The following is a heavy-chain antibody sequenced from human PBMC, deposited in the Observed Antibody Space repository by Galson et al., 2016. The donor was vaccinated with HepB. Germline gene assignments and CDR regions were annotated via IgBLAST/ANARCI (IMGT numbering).Heavy chain of an antibody. CDR1: GFTFSTGD. D-gene: IGHD6-19*01. Sequence: SLRLSCAASGFTFSTGDLHWVRQATGKGLEWVSAIGLAGDTYYLDSVRGRFTISRNNSKNTLYLQMDRRRAEDTAVYYCAHNNGWYGRGYFVYWGQGTLVTVSS. J-gene: IGHJ4*02. V-gene: IGHV3-13*01. CDR2: IGLAGDT. CDR3: AHNNGWYGRGYFVY.